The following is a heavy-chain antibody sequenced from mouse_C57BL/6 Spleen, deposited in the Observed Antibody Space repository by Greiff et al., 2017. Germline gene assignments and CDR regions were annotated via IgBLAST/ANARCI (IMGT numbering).Heavy chain of an antibody. Sequence: EVQRVESGGGLVKPGGSLKLSCAASGFTFSDYGMHWVRQAPEKGLEWVAYISSGSSTIYYADTVKGRFTISRDNAKNTRFLQMTSLRSEDTAMYYCARPSNSAWFAYWGQGTLVTVSA. CDR3: ARPSNSAWFAY. J-gene: IGHJ3*01. V-gene: IGHV5-17*01. CDR2: ISSGSSTI. D-gene: IGHD2-5*01. CDR1: GFTFSDYG.